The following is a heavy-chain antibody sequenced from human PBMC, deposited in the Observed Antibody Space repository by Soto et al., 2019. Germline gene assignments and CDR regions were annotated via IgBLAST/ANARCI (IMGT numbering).Heavy chain of an antibody. CDR2: VSIGGST. D-gene: IGHD2-15*01. J-gene: IGHJ4*02. V-gene: IGHV3-23*01. CDR1: GYTFTSYW. CDR3: GKSRGAGADFDY. Sequence: ESLNISCHASGYTFTSYWVCWGRQGPGKGLEWVAVVSIGGSTHYADSVRGRFTISRDNSKNTLSLQMNSLTAEDAAVYFCGKSRGAGADFDYWGQGALVTVSS.